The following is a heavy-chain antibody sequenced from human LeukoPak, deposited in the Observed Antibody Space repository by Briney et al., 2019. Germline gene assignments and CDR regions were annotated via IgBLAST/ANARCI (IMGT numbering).Heavy chain of an antibody. CDR3: VRAGYYGSGSYRTFDS. CDR1: GGSISSGGFY. V-gene: IGHV4-31*03. Sequence: SQTLSLPCTVSGGSISSGGFYWTWIRQRPGRGLEWIGYIYYTGSTYYNPSLKSRLTISVDTSKNQFSLKLSSVTAADTAVFYCVRAGYYGSGSYRTFDSWGQGTLVTVSS. CDR2: IYYTGST. D-gene: IGHD3-10*01. J-gene: IGHJ4*02.